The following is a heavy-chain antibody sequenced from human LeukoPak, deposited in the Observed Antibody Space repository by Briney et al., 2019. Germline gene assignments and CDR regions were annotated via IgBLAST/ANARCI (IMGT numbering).Heavy chain of an antibody. V-gene: IGHV1-69*04. CDR3: ARGPQGWLQAFDI. CDR2: IIPISGIA. D-gene: IGHD5-24*01. J-gene: IGHJ3*02. CDR1: GGTFSSYA. Sequence: GASVKVSCKASGGTFSSYAISWVRQAPGQGLEWMGRIIPISGIANYAQKFQGRVTITADKSTSTAYMELSSLRSEDTAVYYCARGPQGWLQAFDIWGQGTMVTVSS.